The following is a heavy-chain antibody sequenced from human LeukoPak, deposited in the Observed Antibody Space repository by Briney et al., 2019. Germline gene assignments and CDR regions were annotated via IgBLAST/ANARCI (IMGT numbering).Heavy chain of an antibody. CDR1: GGSISSGNYY. CDR3: AREIQYYDFWSGCFDY. V-gene: IGHV4-61*02. D-gene: IGHD3-3*01. Sequence: SETLSLTCTVSGGSISSGNYYWSWIRQPAGKGLEWIGRIYTSGSTNYNPSLKSRVTISVDTSKNQFSLKLSSVTAADTAVYYCAREIQYYDFWSGCFDYWGQGTLVTVSS. J-gene: IGHJ4*02. CDR2: IYTSGST.